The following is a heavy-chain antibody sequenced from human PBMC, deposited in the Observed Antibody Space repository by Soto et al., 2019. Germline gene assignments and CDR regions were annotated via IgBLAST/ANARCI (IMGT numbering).Heavy chain of an antibody. CDR3: AGDHTVVIDY. Sequence: QVQLVQSGADVKKPGASVKVSCKASGYTFTSYGISWVRQAVGQGLEWMGWINAYNGNTNYAQKLQGRVTMTTDTSTSTAYMELRCLRSDETVVYYCAGDHTVVIDYCGQGALVTVST. CDR1: GYTFTSYG. D-gene: IGHD4-17*01. J-gene: IGHJ4*02. V-gene: IGHV1-18*01. CDR2: INAYNGNT.